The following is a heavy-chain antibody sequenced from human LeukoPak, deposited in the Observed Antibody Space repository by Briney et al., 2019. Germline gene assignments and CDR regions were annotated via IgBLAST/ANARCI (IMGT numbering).Heavy chain of an antibody. J-gene: IGHJ6*02. CDR2: ISSSGTSV. CDR3: ARGPYGDYDSYYGVDV. V-gene: IGHV3-11*04. CDR1: GFTFSDYY. D-gene: IGHD4-17*01. Sequence: GGSLRLSCAVSGFTFSDYYMSWIRQAPGKGLEWVSYISSSGTSVNYADSVKGRFTISRDNAKNSLYLQMNSLRVEDTAVYYCARGPYGDYDSYYGVDVWGQGTTVTVS.